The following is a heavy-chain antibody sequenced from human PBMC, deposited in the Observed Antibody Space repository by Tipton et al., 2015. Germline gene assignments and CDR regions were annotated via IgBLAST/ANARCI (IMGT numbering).Heavy chain of an antibody. CDR1: GLTFSTYW. J-gene: IGHJ6*02. CDR3: AREWLDYYYYYGMDV. CDR2: IKPDGSDT. Sequence: SLRLSCAASGLTFSTYWMSWVRQAPGKGLEWVAHIKPDGSDTYYVDSVKGRFTISRDNAKNSLYLQMNSLRDEDTAVYYCAREWLDYYYYYGMDVWGQGTTVTVSS. D-gene: IGHD6-19*01. V-gene: IGHV3-7*01.